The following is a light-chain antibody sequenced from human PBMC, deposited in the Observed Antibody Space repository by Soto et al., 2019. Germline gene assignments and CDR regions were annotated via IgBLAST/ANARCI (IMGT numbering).Light chain of an antibody. CDR2: AAS. J-gene: IGKJ5*01. CDR3: QQYEIFPIT. Sequence: DIQMTQSPSSLSASVGDRVTITCRASQGISNYLAWYQQKPGKVPKLLIYAASTLQSGVPSRFSGSGSGTDFTFTISSLQPEDIATYYCQQYEIFPITFGQGTRLEIK. CDR1: QGISNY. V-gene: IGKV1-27*01.